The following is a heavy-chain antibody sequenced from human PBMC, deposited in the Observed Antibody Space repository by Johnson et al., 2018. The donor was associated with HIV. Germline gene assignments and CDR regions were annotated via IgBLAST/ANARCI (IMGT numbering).Heavy chain of an antibody. CDR3: ATFYYDNRDYYELASFLTDASDI. CDR2: INSDGSST. CDR1: GFTFSSYW. D-gene: IGHD3-22*01. V-gene: IGHV3-74*01. Sequence: VQLVESGGGLVQPGGSLRLSCAASGFTFSSYWMHWVRQAPGKGLVWVSRINSDGSSTSYADSVKGRFTISRDNSQNTLYLQMNSLTAEDTAVYYCATFYYDNRDYYELASFLTDASDIWGQGTMVTVSS. J-gene: IGHJ3*02.